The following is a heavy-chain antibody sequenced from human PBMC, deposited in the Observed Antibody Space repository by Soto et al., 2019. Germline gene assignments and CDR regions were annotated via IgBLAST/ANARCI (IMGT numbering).Heavy chain of an antibody. CDR3: ARVSSLGDYVVY. D-gene: IGHD6-6*01. V-gene: IGHV4-31*03. CDR2: IYYSGST. J-gene: IGHJ4*02. CDR1: GGSISSGGYY. Sequence: SETLSLTCTVSGGSISSGGYYWSWIRQHPGKGLEWIGYIYYSGSTYYNPSLKSRVTISVDTSKNQFSLKLSSVTAADTAVYYCARVSSLGDYVVYWGQGTLVTVS.